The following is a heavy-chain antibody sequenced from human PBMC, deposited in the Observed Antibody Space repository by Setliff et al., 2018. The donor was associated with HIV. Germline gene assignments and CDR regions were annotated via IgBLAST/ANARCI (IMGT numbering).Heavy chain of an antibody. CDR3: AIDFPASAFYLSSALLTNC. D-gene: IGHD3-22*01. Sequence: PGGSLRLSCAASGFTFSRYAMTWVRQAPGKGLEWVSLISGDGGRATHYPDSVKGRFTISRDDSKNTLYLQMNSLRVEDTAVYYCAIDFPASAFYLSSALLTNCWGQGTLVTVSS. CDR2: ISGDGGRAT. J-gene: IGHJ4*02. CDR1: GFTFSRYA. V-gene: IGHV3-23*01.